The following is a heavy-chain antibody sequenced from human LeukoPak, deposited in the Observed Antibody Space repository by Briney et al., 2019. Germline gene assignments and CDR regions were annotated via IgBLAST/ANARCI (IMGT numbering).Heavy chain of an antibody. V-gene: IGHV3-11*06. Sequence: PGGSLRLSCAASGFTFSDYYMSWIRQAPGKWLEWVSYISSSSSYTNYADSVKGRFTISRDNAKNSLYLQMNSLRAEDTAVYYCARVQGYCSSTSCSLWDYWGQGTLVTVSS. CDR1: GFTFSDYY. CDR3: ARVQGYCSSTSCSLWDY. CDR2: ISSSSSYT. J-gene: IGHJ4*02. D-gene: IGHD2-2*01.